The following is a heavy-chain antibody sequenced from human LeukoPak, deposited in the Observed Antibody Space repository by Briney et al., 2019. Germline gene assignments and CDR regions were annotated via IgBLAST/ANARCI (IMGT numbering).Heavy chain of an antibody. CDR2: IDYSGST. Sequence: SQTLSLTCTVSGRSISRGGYCWSWIRQHPGKGLEWIGYIDYSGSTFYNPSLKSRLTMSIDTSKNQFSLKLSSVTAADTAVYYCAADTSGYRIFNYWGQGTLVTVSS. J-gene: IGHJ4*02. CDR3: AADTSGYRIFNY. V-gene: IGHV4-31*03. D-gene: IGHD3-22*01. CDR1: GRSISRGGYC.